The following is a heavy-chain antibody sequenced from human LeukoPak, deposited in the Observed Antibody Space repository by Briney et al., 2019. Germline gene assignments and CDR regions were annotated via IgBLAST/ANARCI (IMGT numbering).Heavy chain of an antibody. CDR1: GFTFSSYT. V-gene: IGHV3-30*04. CDR2: ISYDGSNK. D-gene: IGHD5-18*01. CDR3: ARGSGYSYSFTGRERTKSRLDY. Sequence: GGSLRLSCAASGFTFSSYTMHWARQAPGKGLQWMAVISYDGSNKYYADSVKGRFTISRDNSKNTLYLQMNSLRAEDTAVYYCARGSGYSYSFTGRERTKSRLDYWGQGTLVTVSS. J-gene: IGHJ4*02.